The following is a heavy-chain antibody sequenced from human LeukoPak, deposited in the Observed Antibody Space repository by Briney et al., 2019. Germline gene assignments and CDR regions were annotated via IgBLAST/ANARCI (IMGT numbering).Heavy chain of an antibody. Sequence: GGSLRLSCVASGLTFSSYAMSWVRQAPGKGLEWVSAISGGGGSTYYADSVKGRFTISRYNSKNTLYLQMNSLRAEDTAVYHCAKALVGITTFDYWGQGTLVTVSS. V-gene: IGHV3-23*01. D-gene: IGHD1-26*01. J-gene: IGHJ4*02. CDR1: GLTFSSYA. CDR3: AKALVGITTFDY. CDR2: ISGGGGST.